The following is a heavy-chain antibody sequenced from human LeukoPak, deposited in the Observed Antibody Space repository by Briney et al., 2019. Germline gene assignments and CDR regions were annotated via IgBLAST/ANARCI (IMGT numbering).Heavy chain of an antibody. CDR1: EFDFSNHA. J-gene: IGHJ4*02. V-gene: IGHV3-21*01. CDR3: ARVFWETVNTGYYSDF. D-gene: IGHD3-22*01. Sequence: PGGSLRLSCVASEFDFSNHAMIWVRQAPGKGLEWISSITSDSSNIFYANSVRGRFTISRDNANNALHLQMNSLRAEDTAVYYCARVFWETVNTGYYSDFWGPGTLVTVSS. CDR2: ITSDSSNI.